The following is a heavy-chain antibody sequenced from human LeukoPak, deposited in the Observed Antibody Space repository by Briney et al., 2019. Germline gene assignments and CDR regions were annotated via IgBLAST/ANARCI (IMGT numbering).Heavy chain of an antibody. J-gene: IGHJ3*02. CDR1: GASITRYY. CDR2: IYYSGSS. CDR3: ARVEWFGELSPFDI. V-gene: IGHV4-59*01. Sequence: SETLSLTCTVSGASITRYYWGWIRQPPGKGLEWIGYIYYSGSSSYNPTLKSRVTISVDTSKNQYSLELSSVTAADTAVYYCARVEWFGELSPFDIWGQGTMVTVSS. D-gene: IGHD3-10*01.